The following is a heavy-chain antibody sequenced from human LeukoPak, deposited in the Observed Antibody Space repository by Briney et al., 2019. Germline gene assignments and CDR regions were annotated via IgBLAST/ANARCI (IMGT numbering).Heavy chain of an antibody. Sequence: PSETLSLTCTVSGGSISSYYWSWIRQPPGKGLEWIGYIYYSGSTNYNPSLKSRVTISVDTSKNQFSLKLSSVTAADTAVYYCAREASPYYFDYWGRGALVTVSS. CDR2: IYYSGST. CDR1: GGSISSYY. J-gene: IGHJ4*02. CDR3: AREASPYYFDY. V-gene: IGHV4-59*12.